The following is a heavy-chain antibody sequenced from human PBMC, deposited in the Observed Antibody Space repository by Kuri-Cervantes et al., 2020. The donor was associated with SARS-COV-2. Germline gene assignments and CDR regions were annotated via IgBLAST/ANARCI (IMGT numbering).Heavy chain of an antibody. D-gene: IGHD6-13*01. CDR1: GFTFSSYA. V-gene: IGHV3-30-3*01. Sequence: GESLKIYCAASGFTFSSYAMHWVREAPGKGLEWVAVISYDGSNKYYADSVKGRFTISRDNSKNTLYLQMNSLRAEDTAVYYCAKDLESQQPVRGLVYYYYYMDVWGKGTTVTVSS. CDR2: ISYDGSNK. J-gene: IGHJ6*03. CDR3: AKDLESQQPVRGLVYYYYYMDV.